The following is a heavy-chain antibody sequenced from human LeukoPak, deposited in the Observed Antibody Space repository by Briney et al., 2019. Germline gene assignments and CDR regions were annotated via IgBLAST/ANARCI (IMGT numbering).Heavy chain of an antibody. Sequence: AGSLRLSCAASGFTFSDYYMSWIRQAPGKGLEWVSYISSSSSYTNYADSVKGRFTISRDNAKNSLYLQMNSLRPEDTAVYYCARDDSSTSCWGQGTLVTVSS. J-gene: IGHJ4*02. CDR1: GFTFSDYY. CDR3: ARDDSSTSC. CDR2: ISSSSSYT. D-gene: IGHD2-2*01. V-gene: IGHV3-11*06.